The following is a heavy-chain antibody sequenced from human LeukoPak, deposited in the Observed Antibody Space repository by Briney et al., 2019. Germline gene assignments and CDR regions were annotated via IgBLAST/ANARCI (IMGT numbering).Heavy chain of an antibody. CDR2: IYTSGST. J-gene: IGHJ3*02. V-gene: IGHV4-4*07. CDR1: NGSINNYY. Sequence: SETLSLTCTISNGSINNYYWSWIRQPAGKGLEWIGRIYTSGSTNYNPSLKSRVTMSVDTSKDQFSLKVSSVTAADTAVYYCARDKDAFDIWGQGTMVTVSS. CDR3: ARDKDAFDI.